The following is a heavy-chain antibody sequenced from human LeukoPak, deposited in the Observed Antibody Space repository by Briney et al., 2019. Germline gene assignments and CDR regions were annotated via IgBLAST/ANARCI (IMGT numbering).Heavy chain of an antibody. J-gene: IGHJ6*02. D-gene: IGHD1-26*01. Sequence: SETLSLTCTVSGGSISSYYWSWIRQPAGKGLEWIGRIYTSGSTYYNPSLKSRVTMSVDTSKNQLSLKLSSVTAADTAVYYCARDEGIVGATYYYYYYGMDVWGQGTTVTVSS. CDR3: ARDEGIVGATYYYYYYGMDV. CDR2: IYTSGST. CDR1: GGSISSYY. V-gene: IGHV4-4*07.